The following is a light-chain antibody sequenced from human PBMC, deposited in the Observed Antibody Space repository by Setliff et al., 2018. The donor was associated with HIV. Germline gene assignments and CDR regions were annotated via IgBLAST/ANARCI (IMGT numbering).Light chain of an antibody. V-gene: IGKV1-27*01. CDR2: AAS. CDR3: QKYNSAPWT. J-gene: IGKJ1*01. Sequence: DIQMTQSPSSLSASVGDRVTIRCRTSQGINNYLAWYQQKPGKAPNLLIYAASALQSGVPSRFSGSGSGTDFTPTISSLQPEDVAAYYCQKYNSAPWTFGQGTKVDIK. CDR1: QGINNY.